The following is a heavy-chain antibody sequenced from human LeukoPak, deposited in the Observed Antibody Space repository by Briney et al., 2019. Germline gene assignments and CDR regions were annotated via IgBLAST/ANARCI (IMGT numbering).Heavy chain of an antibody. CDR2: IKQDGSEK. CDR3: ARAQYCSGGSCYYFDY. J-gene: IGHJ4*02. CDR1: GFTFSSYW. V-gene: IGHV3-7*03. Sequence: PEGSLRLSCAASGFTFSSYWMSWVRQAPGKGLEWVANIKQDGSEKYYVDSVKGRFTISRDNAKNSLYLQMNSLRAEDTAVYYCARAQYCSGGSCYYFDYWGQGTLVTVSS. D-gene: IGHD2-15*01.